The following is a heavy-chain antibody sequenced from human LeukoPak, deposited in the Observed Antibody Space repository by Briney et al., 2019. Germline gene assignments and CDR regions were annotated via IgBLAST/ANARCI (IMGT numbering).Heavy chain of an antibody. V-gene: IGHV4-34*01. CDR3: ARKAGYCSSTSCTHYWYFDV. J-gene: IGHJ2*01. CDR2: INHSGST. D-gene: IGHD2-2*01. Sequence: SETLSLTCTVSGGSISSYYWSWIRQPPGKGLEWIGEINHSGSTNYNPSLKSRVAISVDTSKNQFSLRVSSVTAADTAVYYCARKAGYCSSTSCTHYWYFDVWGRGTLVTVSS. CDR1: GGSISSYY.